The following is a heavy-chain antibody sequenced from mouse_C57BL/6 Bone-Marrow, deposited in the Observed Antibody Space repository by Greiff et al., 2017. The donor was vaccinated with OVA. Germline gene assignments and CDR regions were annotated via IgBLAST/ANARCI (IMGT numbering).Heavy chain of an antibody. D-gene: IGHD2-3*01. CDR2: IDPSDSYT. CDR3: AREGFYDGSVAY. V-gene: IGHV1-69*01. CDR1: GYTFTSYW. Sequence: QVQLQQPGAELVMPGASVKLSCKASGYTFTSYWMHWVKQRPGQGLEWIGEIDPSDSYTNYNQKFKGKSTLTVDKSSSTAYMQLSSLTSEDSAVYYCAREGFYDGSVAYWGQGTLVTVSA. J-gene: IGHJ3*01.